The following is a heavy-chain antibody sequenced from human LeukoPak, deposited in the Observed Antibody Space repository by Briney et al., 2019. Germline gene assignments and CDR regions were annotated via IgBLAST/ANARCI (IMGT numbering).Heavy chain of an antibody. Sequence: ESGPTLVKPTQTLTLTCTFSGFSLSTSGVGVGWIRQPPGKALEWLAVIYLDDDKRHSPSLKSRLTITKDTSKNQVVLKMPNMDPVDTATYYCAHKEYYALGSLGDSFDYWGQGTLVTVSS. CDR3: AHKEYYALGSLGDSFDY. CDR1: GFSLSTSGVG. D-gene: IGHD3-10*01. J-gene: IGHJ4*02. CDR2: IYLDDDK. V-gene: IGHV2-5*02.